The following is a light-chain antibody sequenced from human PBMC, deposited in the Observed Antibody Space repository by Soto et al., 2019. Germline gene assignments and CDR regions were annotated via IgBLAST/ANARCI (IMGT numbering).Light chain of an antibody. CDR1: QDIDHY. Sequence: DIQMTQSPSSLSASVGDRVTITCQASQDIDHYLNWYQQRPGTDPKLLIYGASHLEVGVPSRFSGSGSGTDFTFTIKTLQPEDVATYFCQQYDGLPFTFGQGTKLEIK. J-gene: IGKJ2*01. V-gene: IGKV1-33*01. CDR2: GAS. CDR3: QQYDGLPFT.